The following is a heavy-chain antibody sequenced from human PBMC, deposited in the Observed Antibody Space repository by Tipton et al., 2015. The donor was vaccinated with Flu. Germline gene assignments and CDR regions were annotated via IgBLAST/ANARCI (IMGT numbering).Heavy chain of an antibody. J-gene: IGHJ3*02. V-gene: IGHV3-15*01. D-gene: IGHD6-13*01. CDR2: IKSKTDGGTT. CDR1: GFTFSNAW. CDR3: TTPNAAAAGTWGWDHDAFDI. Sequence: SLRLSCAASGFTFSNAWMSWVRQAPGKGLEWVGRIKSKTDGGTTDYAAPVKGRFTISRDDSKNTLYLQMNSLKTEDTAVYYCTTPNAAAAGTWGWDHDAFDIWGQGTMVTVSS.